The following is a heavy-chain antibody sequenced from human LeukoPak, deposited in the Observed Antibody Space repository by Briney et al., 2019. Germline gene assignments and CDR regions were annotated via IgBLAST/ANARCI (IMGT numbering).Heavy chain of an antibody. Sequence: GASVKVSCKASGGTFSSYAISWARQAPGQGLEWMGRIIPILGIANYAQKFQGRVTMTTDTSTSTAYMELRSLRSDDTAVYYCATDYGGGATTFDYWGQGTLVTVSS. J-gene: IGHJ4*02. CDR3: ATDYGGGATTFDY. CDR2: IIPILGIA. D-gene: IGHD1-26*01. CDR1: GGTFSSYA. V-gene: IGHV1-69*04.